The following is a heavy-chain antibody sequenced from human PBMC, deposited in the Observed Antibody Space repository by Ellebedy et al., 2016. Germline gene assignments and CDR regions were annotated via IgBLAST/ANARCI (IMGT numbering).Heavy chain of an antibody. CDR2: INHSGST. CDR1: GGSFSGYY. CDR3: ARGPYYYDSSGYYYPGPYYFDY. D-gene: IGHD3-22*01. J-gene: IGHJ4*02. V-gene: IGHV4-34*01. Sequence: SETLSLXCAVYGGSFSGYYWSWIRQPPGKGLEWIGEINHSGSTNYNPSLKSRVTISVDTSKNQFSLKLSSVTAADTAVYYCARGPYYYDSSGYYYPGPYYFDYWGQGTLVTVSS.